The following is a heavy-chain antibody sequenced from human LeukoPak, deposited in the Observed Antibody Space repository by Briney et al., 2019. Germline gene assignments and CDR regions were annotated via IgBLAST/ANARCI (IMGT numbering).Heavy chain of an antibody. CDR1: GGSISSYY. CDR3: ARHGRYCTNGVCYPWFDP. J-gene: IGHJ5*02. D-gene: IGHD2-8*01. Sequence: SETLSLTCTVSGGSISSYYWSWIRQPPGKGLEWIGYIHYSGSTNYNPSLKSRVTISVDTSKNQFSLKLSSVTAADTAVYYCARHGRYCTNGVCYPWFDPWGQGTLVTVSS. V-gene: IGHV4-59*08. CDR2: IHYSGST.